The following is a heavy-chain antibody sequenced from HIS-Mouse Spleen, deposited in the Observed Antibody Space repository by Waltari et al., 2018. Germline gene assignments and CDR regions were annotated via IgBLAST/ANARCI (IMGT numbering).Heavy chain of an antibody. D-gene: IGHD6-19*01. CDR2: KSYDGSNK. J-gene: IGHJ4*02. Sequence: QVQLVESGGGVVQPGRSLRLSCAASGFTFSSYGMHWVRMAPGKGLEWVALKSYDGSNKYYADSVKGRCTSSRDNSKNTLYLQMNSRRAEETAVYYCAKASSGWLDYWGQGTLVTVSS. CDR3: AKASSGWLDY. V-gene: IGHV3-30*18. CDR1: GFTFSSYG.